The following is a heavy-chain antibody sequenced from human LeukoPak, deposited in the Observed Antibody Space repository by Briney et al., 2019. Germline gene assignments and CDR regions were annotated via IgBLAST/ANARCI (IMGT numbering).Heavy chain of an antibody. CDR1: GGTFSSYA. CDR2: IIPIFGTA. J-gene: IGHJ6*02. V-gene: IGHV1-69*13. Sequence: GASVKVSCKASGGTFSSYAISWVRQAPGQGLEWMGGIIPIFGTANYAQKFQGRVTITADESTSTAYMELSSLRSEDTAVYYCARTLMGTDYGMDVWGQGTTVTVSS. D-gene: IGHD2-8*01. CDR3: ARTLMGTDYGMDV.